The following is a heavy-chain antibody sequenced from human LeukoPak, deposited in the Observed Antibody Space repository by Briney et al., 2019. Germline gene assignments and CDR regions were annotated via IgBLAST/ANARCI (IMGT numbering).Heavy chain of an antibody. Sequence: ASVKVSCKASGCSFTSLYMHWVRQASGQPPEWMGVIDPSGGTTRYAQKLQGRITMTRDTSTSTVHLELSSLRYDDTAVYNCARDRARVGTKDDAFDVWGQGTMVIVSS. V-gene: IGHV1-46*01. CDR1: GCSFTSLY. D-gene: IGHD3-10*01. CDR3: ARDRARVGTKDDAFDV. CDR2: IDPSGGTT. J-gene: IGHJ3*01.